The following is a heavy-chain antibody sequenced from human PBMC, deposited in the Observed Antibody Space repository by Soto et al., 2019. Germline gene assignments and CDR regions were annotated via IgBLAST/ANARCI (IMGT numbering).Heavy chain of an antibody. CDR2: IYYSGST. CDR3: ARGNLVATVYDY. J-gene: IGHJ4*02. Sequence: PSETLSLTCTVSGGSVSSGSYYWSWIRQPPGKGLEWIGYIYYSGSTNYNPSLKSRVTISVDTSKNQFSLKLSSVTAADTAVYYCARGNLVATVYDYWGQGTLVTVLL. D-gene: IGHD5-12*01. CDR1: GGSVSSGSYY. V-gene: IGHV4-61*01.